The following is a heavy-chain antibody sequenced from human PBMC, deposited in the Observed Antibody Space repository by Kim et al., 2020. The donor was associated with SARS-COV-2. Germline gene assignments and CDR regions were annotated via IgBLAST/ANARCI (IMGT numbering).Heavy chain of an antibody. Sequence: YADSVKGRFTISRDNAKNSLYLQMNSLRAEDTALYYCAKGDSGSFASFDYWGQGTLVTVSS. CDR3: AKGDSGSFASFDY. D-gene: IGHD1-26*01. J-gene: IGHJ4*02. V-gene: IGHV3-9*01.